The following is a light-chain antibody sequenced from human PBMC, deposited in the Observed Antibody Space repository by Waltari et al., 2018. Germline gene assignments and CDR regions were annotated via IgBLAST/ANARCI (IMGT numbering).Light chain of an antibody. CDR1: SSAVGGYNY. Sequence: QSALTQPASVSGSPGQSITISCTGTSSAVGGYNYVSWYQQHPGKAPKLMIYEVSNRPSGVSNRFSGSKSGNTASLTISGRQAEDEADYYCSSYTSSSSWVFGGGTKLTVL. CDR2: EVS. CDR3: SSYTSSSSWV. V-gene: IGLV2-14*01. J-gene: IGLJ3*02.